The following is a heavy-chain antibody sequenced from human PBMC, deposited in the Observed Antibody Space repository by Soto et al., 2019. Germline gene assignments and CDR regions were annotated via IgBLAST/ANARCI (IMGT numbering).Heavy chain of an antibody. CDR2: IYWDDDK. D-gene: IGHD2-21*01. CDR1: GFSLNTGGVG. Sequence: QITLKESGPTLVKPTQTLTLTCTFSGFSLNTGGVGVVWIRQPPGKALEWLAVIYWDDDKRYSPSLKSRLTIPKDTSKNQVVLTMTNMHPVDTGTYFCTHTPFFGDKLDYWGQGALVTVSS. CDR3: THTPFFGDKLDY. V-gene: IGHV2-5*02. J-gene: IGHJ4*02.